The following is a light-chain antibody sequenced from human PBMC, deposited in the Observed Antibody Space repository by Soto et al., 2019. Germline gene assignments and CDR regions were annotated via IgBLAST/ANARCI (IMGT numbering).Light chain of an antibody. CDR3: QRYGSSIT. Sequence: EIVLTQSPGTLSVSPGDRVTLSCRASQSISINLAWYQHKPGQAPRLLIYGASSRATGIPDRFSGSGSGTDFTLTISRLEPEDFAVYYCQRYGSSITFGQGTRLEIK. CDR1: QSISIN. J-gene: IGKJ5*01. CDR2: GAS. V-gene: IGKV3-20*01.